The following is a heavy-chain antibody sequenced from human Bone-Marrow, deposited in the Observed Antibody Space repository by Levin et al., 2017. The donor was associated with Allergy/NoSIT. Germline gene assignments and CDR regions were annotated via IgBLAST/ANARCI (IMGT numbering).Heavy chain of an antibody. D-gene: IGHD6-13*01. CDR1: GYGFTSYF. V-gene: IGHV1-46*01. CDR3: AKEQDSSTWYGVDS. Sequence: GESLKISCKASGYGFTSYFIYWMRQAPGQGLEWMGTINPSGGGATYAQTFQGRVTISRDTSKSTVYMELNSLTSDDTAVYYCAKEQDSSTWYGVDSWGQGTQVTVSS. J-gene: IGHJ4*02. CDR2: INPSGGGA.